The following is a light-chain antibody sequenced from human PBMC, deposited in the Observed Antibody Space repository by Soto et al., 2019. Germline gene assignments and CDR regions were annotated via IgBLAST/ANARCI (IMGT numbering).Light chain of an antibody. CDR2: DVS. J-gene: IGLJ1*01. Sequence: QSVLTQPASVSGSPGQSITISCTGTSSDVGGYNYVSWYQQHPGKAPKLIIYDVSNRPSGVSNRFSGFKSGNTASLTISGLQAEDEADYHCRSYRNSSTPYVFGTGTKPPS. V-gene: IGLV2-14*01. CDR3: RSYRNSSTPYV. CDR1: SSDVGGYNY.